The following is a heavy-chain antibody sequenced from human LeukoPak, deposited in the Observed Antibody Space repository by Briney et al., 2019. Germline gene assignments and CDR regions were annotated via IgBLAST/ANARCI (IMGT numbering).Heavy chain of an antibody. CDR3: ARGASIAAADTGY. J-gene: IGHJ4*02. CDR1: GYTFTGYY. CDR2: INPNSGGT. V-gene: IGHV1-2*02. Sequence: ASVKVSCKASGYTFTGYYMHWVRQAPGQGLEWMGWINPNSGGTNYAQKFQGRVTMTRDTSISTAYMELSRLRSDDTAVYYCARGASIAAADTGYWGQGTLVTVSS. D-gene: IGHD6-13*01.